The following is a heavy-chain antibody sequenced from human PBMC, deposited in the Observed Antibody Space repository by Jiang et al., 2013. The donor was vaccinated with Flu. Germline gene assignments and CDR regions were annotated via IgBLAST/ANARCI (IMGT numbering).Heavy chain of an antibody. V-gene: IGHV1-69*06. CDR2: IIPIFGTA. D-gene: IGHD2-21*02. J-gene: IGHJ6*02. CDR3: AREEGAYCGGDCYFNYYGMDV. Sequence: SGAEVKKPGSSVKVSCKASGGTFSSYAISWVRQAPGQGLEWMGGIIPIFGTANYAQKFQGRVTITADKSTSTAYMELSSLRSEDTAVYYCAREEGAYCGGDCYFNYYGMDVWGQGTTVTVSS. CDR1: GGTFSSYA.